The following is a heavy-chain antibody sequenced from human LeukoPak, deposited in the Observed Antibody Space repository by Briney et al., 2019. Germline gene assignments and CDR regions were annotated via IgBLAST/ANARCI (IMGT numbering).Heavy chain of an antibody. CDR3: ARGSEWELHYYYYYGMDV. CDR2: IYYSGST. D-gene: IGHD1-26*01. V-gene: IGHV4-61*01. Sequence: PSETLSLTCTVSGGSVSSGSYYWSWIRQPPGKGLEWIGHIYYSGSTNYNPSLKSRVTISVDTSKNQFSLKLSSVTAADTAVYYCARGSEWELHYYYYYGMDVWGQGTTVTISS. J-gene: IGHJ6*02. CDR1: GGSVSSGSYY.